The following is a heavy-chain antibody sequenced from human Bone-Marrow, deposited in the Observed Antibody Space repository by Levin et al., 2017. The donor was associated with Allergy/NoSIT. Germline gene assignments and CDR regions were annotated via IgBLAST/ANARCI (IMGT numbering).Heavy chain of an antibody. J-gene: IGHJ6*02. CDR2: IIPILGIA. Sequence: GGSLRLSCKASGGTFSSYTISWVRQAPGQGLEWMGRIIPILGIANYAQKFQGRVTITADKSTSTAYMELSSLRSEDTAVYYCASDDVTMVRELGSDYYYGMDVWGQGTTVTVSS. CDR1: GGTFSSYT. D-gene: IGHD3-10*01. CDR3: ASDDVTMVRELGSDYYYGMDV. V-gene: IGHV1-69*02.